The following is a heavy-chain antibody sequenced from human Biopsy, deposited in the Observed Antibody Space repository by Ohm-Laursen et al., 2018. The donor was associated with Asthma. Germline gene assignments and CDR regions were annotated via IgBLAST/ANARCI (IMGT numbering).Heavy chain of an antibody. J-gene: IGHJ4*02. CDR2: IYSGGTS. V-gene: IGHV3-53*01. D-gene: IGHD6-19*01. CDR1: GFAVSRDP. CDR3: ARGDSSGWSHYYFDY. Sequence: LSLTCAASGFAVSRDPMFWVRQAPGKGLEWVSVIYSGGTSHTADSVRGRFTISRDFSKNTLHLQMHSLRVEDTAVYYCARGDSSGWSHYYFDYWGQGTLVTVSS.